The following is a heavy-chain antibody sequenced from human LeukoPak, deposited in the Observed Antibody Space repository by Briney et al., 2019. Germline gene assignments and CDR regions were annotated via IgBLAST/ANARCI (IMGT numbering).Heavy chain of an antibody. Sequence: GASVKVSCKASGYTFTSYGISWVRQAPGQGLEWMGWISAYNGNTNYAQKLQGRVTITADKSTSTAYMELSSLRSEDTAVYYCATNPTYCGGDCYEFLDYWGQGTLVTVSS. D-gene: IGHD2-21*02. CDR3: ATNPTYCGGDCYEFLDY. CDR1: GYTFTSYG. CDR2: ISAYNGNT. J-gene: IGHJ4*02. V-gene: IGHV1-18*01.